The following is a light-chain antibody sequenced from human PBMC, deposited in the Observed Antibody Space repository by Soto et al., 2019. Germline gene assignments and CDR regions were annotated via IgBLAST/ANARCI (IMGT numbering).Light chain of an antibody. Sequence: QSVLTQPASVSGSPGQSITISCTGTSSDVGGYNYVSWYQQHPGKAPKLMIYDVSNRPSGVSNRFSGSKSGNTASLTISGVQAEDEADYYCSSYTSGSTLYVFGTGTKVTVL. CDR3: SSYTSGSTLYV. CDR1: SSDVGGYNY. J-gene: IGLJ1*01. CDR2: DVS. V-gene: IGLV2-14*01.